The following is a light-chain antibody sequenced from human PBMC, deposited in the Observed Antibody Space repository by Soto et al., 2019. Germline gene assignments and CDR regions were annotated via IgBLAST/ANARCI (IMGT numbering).Light chain of an antibody. Sequence: EIVLTLSLGTLSLSPGERATLSCRASQSVSSSYLAWYQQKPGQAPRLLIYGASSRATGIPDRFSGSGPGTDFTLTTSRLEPEDFAVYYCQQYGSSPAFGQGSKADIK. CDR3: QQYGSSPA. V-gene: IGKV3-20*01. J-gene: IGKJ1*01. CDR2: GAS. CDR1: QSVSSSY.